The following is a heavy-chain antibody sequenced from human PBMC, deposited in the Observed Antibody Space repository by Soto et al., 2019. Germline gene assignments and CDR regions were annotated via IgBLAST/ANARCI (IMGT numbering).Heavy chain of an antibody. Sequence: ASVKVSCKASGYTFTSYGISWVRQAPGQGLEWMGWISAYNGNTNYAQKLQGRVTMTTDTSTSTAYMELRSLRSDDTAVYYCARDSEDIVVVVAATLDYWGQGTLVTVSS. CDR3: ARDSEDIVVVVAATLDY. CDR1: GYTFTSYG. CDR2: ISAYNGNT. D-gene: IGHD2-15*01. J-gene: IGHJ4*02. V-gene: IGHV1-18*01.